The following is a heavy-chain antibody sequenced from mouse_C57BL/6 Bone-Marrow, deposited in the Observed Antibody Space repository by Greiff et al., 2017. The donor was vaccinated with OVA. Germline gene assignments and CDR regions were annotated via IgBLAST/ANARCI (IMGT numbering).Heavy chain of an antibody. CDR1: GFSLTSYG. J-gene: IGHJ4*01. CDR3: ARRECTTVVAPYAMDY. CDR2: IWSGGST. Sequence: QVQLQQSGPGLVQPSQSLSITCTVSGFSLTSYGVHWVRQSPGKGLAWLGVIWSGGSTDYNAAFISRLSISKNNSKSQVFFKMNSRQADDTAIYYCARRECTTVVAPYAMDYWGQGTSVTVSS. V-gene: IGHV2-2*01. D-gene: IGHD1-1*01.